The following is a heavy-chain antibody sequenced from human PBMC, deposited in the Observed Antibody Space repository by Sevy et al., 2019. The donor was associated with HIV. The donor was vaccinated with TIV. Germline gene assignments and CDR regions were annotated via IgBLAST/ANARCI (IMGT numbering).Heavy chain of an antibody. CDR1: GGSISSYY. J-gene: IGHJ5*02. V-gene: IGHV4-4*07. CDR3: ARVIYCSSTSCYQEGNWFDP. D-gene: IGHD2-2*01. CDR2: IYTSGST. Sequence: SETLSLTCTVSGGSISSYYWSWIRQPAGKGLEWIWRIYTSGSTNYNPSIKSRVTMSLDTSKNQFSLKLSSVTAADTAVYYCARVIYCSSTSCYQEGNWFDPWGQGTLVTVSS.